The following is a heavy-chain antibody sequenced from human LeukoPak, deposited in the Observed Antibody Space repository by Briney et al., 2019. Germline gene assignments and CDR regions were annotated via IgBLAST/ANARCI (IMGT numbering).Heavy chain of an antibody. CDR2: INPYSGGT. J-gene: IGHJ4*01. Sequence: ASVKVSCKASGYTFTGYYIHWVRQAPGQGLEWMGWINPYSGGTNYAQEFQGRVTLTRDTSISTAYKELSGLRSDDTALYYCARAQDGYYQYGVDYWGRGTLVTVSS. D-gene: IGHD5-24*01. CDR1: GYTFTGYY. V-gene: IGHV1-2*02. CDR3: ARAQDGYYQYGVDY.